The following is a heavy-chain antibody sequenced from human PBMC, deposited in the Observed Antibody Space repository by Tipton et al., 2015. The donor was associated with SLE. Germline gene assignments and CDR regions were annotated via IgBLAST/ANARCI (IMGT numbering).Heavy chain of an antibody. CDR2: INSDGSST. V-gene: IGHV3-74*01. D-gene: IGHD3-22*01. CDR1: GFTFSSYW. J-gene: IGHJ3*02. CDR3: ARDKMVIEAFDI. Sequence: SLRLSCAASGFTFSSYWMHWVCQAPGKGLVWVSRINSDGSSTSYADSVKGRFTISRDNAKNTLYLQMNSLRAEDTAVYYCARDKMVIEAFDIWGQGTMVTVSS.